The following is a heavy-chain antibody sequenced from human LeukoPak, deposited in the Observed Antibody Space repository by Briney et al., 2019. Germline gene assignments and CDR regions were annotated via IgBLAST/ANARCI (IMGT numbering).Heavy chain of an antibody. CDR1: GFTFGRYW. CDR2: INQGGSRL. V-gene: IGHV3-7*01. CDR3: ARLKDDVTKLDY. Sequence: PGGSLRLSCAGSGFTFGRYWMSWVRQAPGKGLEWVASINQGGSRLHYLDSVTGRFIISRDDAQNSPFLQMTRLRVDDTAVYYCARLKDDVTKLDYWGQGTLVSVSS. D-gene: IGHD2-8*01. J-gene: IGHJ4*02.